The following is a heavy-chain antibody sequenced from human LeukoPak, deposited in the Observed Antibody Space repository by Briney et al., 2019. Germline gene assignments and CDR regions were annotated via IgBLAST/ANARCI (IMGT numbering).Heavy chain of an antibody. CDR3: ARGPSTFDP. CDR2: TYYSGSA. Sequence: PSETLSLTCTVSGGSLTYHYWNWMRQSPGRGLEWIGYTYYSGSAYYNPSLKSRVTISVDTSKNQVYLKLDSVTAADTAAYYCARGPSTFDPWGQGTLVTVSS. J-gene: IGHJ5*02. V-gene: IGHV4-59*11. CDR1: GGSLTYHY. D-gene: IGHD2-2*01.